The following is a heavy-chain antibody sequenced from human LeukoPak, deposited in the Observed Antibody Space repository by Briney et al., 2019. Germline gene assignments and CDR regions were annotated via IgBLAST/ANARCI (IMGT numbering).Heavy chain of an antibody. CDR1: GYTFTSYD. D-gene: IGHD3-22*01. J-gene: IGHJ4*02. Sequence: SVKVSCKASGYTFTSYDINWVRQAPGQGLEWMGGIIPIFGTANYAQKSQGRVTITADKSTSTAYMELSSLRSEDTAVYYCARVEFDYYDSSGYSLPWDYWGQGTLVTVSS. CDR3: ARVEFDYYDSSGYSLPWDY. V-gene: IGHV1-69*06. CDR2: IIPIFGTA.